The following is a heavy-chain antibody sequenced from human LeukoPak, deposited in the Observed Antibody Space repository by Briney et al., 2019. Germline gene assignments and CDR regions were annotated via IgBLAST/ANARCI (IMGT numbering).Heavy chain of an antibody. CDR2: IIPILGIA. CDR1: GGTFSSYA. Sequence: ASVKVSCKASGGTFSSYAISWVRQAPGQGLEWLGRIIPILGIANYAQKFQGRVTITADKSTSTAYMELSSLRSEDTAVYYCARFKNFNYYGSGSYYKDDYWGQGTLVTVSS. J-gene: IGHJ4*02. D-gene: IGHD3-10*01. CDR3: ARFKNFNYYGSGSYYKDDY. V-gene: IGHV1-69*04.